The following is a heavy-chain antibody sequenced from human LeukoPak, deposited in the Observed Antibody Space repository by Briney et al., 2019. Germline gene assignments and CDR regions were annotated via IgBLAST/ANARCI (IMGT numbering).Heavy chain of an antibody. D-gene: IGHD3-10*01. CDR1: GFTGFTNY. J-gene: IGHJ6*03. Sequence: GGSPRHSSAESGFTGFTNYMSSVRQALREGLEWGSVIYSGGSTYYADSVKGRFTISRDNSKNTLYLQMNSLRAEDTAVYYCASGSGSYRTPYYYMDVWGKGTTVTVSS. CDR2: IYSGGST. CDR3: ASGSGSYRTPYYYMDV. V-gene: IGHV3-53*01.